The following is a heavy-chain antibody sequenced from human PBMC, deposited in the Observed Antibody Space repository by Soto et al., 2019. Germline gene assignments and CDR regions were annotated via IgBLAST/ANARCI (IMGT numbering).Heavy chain of an antibody. Sequence: QVQLVQSGAEVKKPGSSVKVSCKASGGTFSSYAISWVRQAPGQGLEWMGGIIPIFGTANYAQKIQGRVTITADEYTITVYMVRRNLRTEDTVLYYCARDVGCRSTSLYKGGYWFDPWGQGTLVTVSS. CDR3: ARDVGCRSTSLYKGGYWFDP. J-gene: IGHJ5*02. CDR1: GGTFSSYA. V-gene: IGHV1-69*01. D-gene: IGHD2-2*01. CDR2: IIPIFGTA.